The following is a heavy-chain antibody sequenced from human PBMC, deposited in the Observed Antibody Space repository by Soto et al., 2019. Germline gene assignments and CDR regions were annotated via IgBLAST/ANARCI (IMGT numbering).Heavy chain of an antibody. D-gene: IGHD2-2*01. CDR1: GFTFSSYA. Sequence: PGGSLRLSCAASGFTFSSYAMSWVRQAPGKGLEWVSAISGSGGSTYYADSVKGRFTISRDNSKNTLYLQMNSLRAEDTAVYYCAKDFSPVGYCSSTSCRTLYYFDYWGQGTLVTVSS. V-gene: IGHV3-23*01. CDR3: AKDFSPVGYCSSTSCRTLYYFDY. J-gene: IGHJ4*02. CDR2: ISGSGGST.